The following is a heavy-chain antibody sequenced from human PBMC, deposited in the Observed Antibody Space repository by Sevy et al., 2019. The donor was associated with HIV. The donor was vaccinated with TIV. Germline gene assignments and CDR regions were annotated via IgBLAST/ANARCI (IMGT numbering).Heavy chain of an antibody. CDR1: GFTVSANY. V-gene: IGHV3-66*01. Sequence: GGSLRLSCAVSGFTVSANYMTWVRQAPGKGLEWVSVIYGNGTTHHADSVKGRFSISRDNSNNTLYLQMNSLRAEDTAVYYCARGKGGYGYGLNYWGQGTLVTVSS. CDR3: ARGKGGYGYGLNY. CDR2: IYGNGTT. J-gene: IGHJ4*02. D-gene: IGHD5-18*01.